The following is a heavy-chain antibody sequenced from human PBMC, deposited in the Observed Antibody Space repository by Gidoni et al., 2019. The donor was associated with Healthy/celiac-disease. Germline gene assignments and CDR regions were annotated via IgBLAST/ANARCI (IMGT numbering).Heavy chain of an antibody. J-gene: IGHJ5*02. CDR2: ISAYNGNT. D-gene: IGHD2-2*01. CDR3: ARHRPDIVVVPAAKGWFDP. CDR1: GYTFTSYG. Sequence: QVQLVQSGAEVKKPGASVKVSCKASGYTFTSYGISWVRQAPGQGLEWMGWISAYNGNTNYAQKLQGRVTMTTDTSTSTAYMELRSLRSDDTAVYYCARHRPDIVVVPAAKGWFDPWGQGTLVTVSS. V-gene: IGHV1-18*01.